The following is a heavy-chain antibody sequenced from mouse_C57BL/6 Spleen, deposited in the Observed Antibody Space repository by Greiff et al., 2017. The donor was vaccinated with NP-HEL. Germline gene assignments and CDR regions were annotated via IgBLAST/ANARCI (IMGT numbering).Heavy chain of an antibody. J-gene: IGHJ4*01. CDR1: GFNIKDYY. CDR2: IDPEDGET. D-gene: IGHD2-10*01. CDR3: VPYYGNYYAMDY. V-gene: IGHV14-2*01. Sequence: VHVKQSGAELVKPGASVKLSCTASGFNIKDYYMHWVKQRTEQGLEWIGRIDPEDGETKYVPKFQGKATITADTSSNTAYLQLSSLTSEDTAVYYCVPYYGNYYAMDYWGQGTSVTVSS.